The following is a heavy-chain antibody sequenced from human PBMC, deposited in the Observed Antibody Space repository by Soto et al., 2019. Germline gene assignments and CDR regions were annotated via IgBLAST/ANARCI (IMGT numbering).Heavy chain of an antibody. V-gene: IGHV5-10-1*01. CDR1: GYSFTSYW. J-gene: IGHJ6*02. CDR2: IDPSDSYT. CDR3: ASPYSGSYYYGMDV. D-gene: IGHD1-26*01. Sequence: ESLKISCKGSGYSFTSYWISWVRQMPGKGLEWMGRIDPSDSYTNYSPSFQGHVTISADKSISTAYLQWSSLKASDTAMYYCASPYSGSYYYGMDVWGQGTTVTVAS.